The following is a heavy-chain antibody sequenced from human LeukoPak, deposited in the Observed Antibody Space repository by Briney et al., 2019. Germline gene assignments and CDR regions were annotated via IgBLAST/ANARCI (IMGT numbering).Heavy chain of an antibody. Sequence: PSETLSLTCTVSDGSISGYYWSWIRQPPGKGLEWIAYIYYSGSTKYNPSLESRVTISVDTSKNQFSLNLSSVTAADTAIYYCARTLGSGLSDCWGPGTLVTVSS. J-gene: IGHJ4*02. CDR1: DGSISGYY. CDR2: IYYSGST. V-gene: IGHV4-59*08. CDR3: ARTLGSGLSDC. D-gene: IGHD5-12*01.